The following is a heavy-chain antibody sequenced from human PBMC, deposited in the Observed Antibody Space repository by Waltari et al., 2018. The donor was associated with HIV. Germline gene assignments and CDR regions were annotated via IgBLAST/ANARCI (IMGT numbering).Heavy chain of an antibody. J-gene: IGHJ3*01. Sequence: QLHESGPGLVKSSETLSLQCTVSGASLNSDSHYWGWIRESPGRGLEWLGSVYFSGSTYYNPSLKSRVTMSVDTSKSQFSLRLTSVTAADSAIYYCARRTYDATFDVWGLGTVVTVSS. CDR2: VYFSGST. CDR3: ARRTYDATFDV. D-gene: IGHD3-3*01. CDR1: GASLNSDSHY. V-gene: IGHV4-39*01.